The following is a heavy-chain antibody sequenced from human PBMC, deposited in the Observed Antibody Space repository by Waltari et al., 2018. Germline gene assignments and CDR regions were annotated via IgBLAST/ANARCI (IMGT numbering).Heavy chain of an antibody. CDR3: ARDWLFDI. J-gene: IGHJ3*02. CDR2: IYYSGST. D-gene: IGHD5-12*01. V-gene: IGHV4-39*07. CDR1: GGSISSSSYY. Sequence: QLQLQESGPGLVKPSATLSLTCTVAGGSISSSSYYWGWIRQPPGKGLEWIGSIYYSGSTYYNPSLKSRVTISVDTSKNQFSLKLSSVTAADTAVYYCARDWLFDIWGQGTMVTVSS.